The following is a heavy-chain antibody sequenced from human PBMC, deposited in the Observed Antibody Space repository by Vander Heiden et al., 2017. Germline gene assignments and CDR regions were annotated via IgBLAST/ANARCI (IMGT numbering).Heavy chain of an antibody. CDR3: ARRLGSGWYQTDY. CDR2: IYYSGST. J-gene: IGHJ4*02. Sequence: QLQLQESGPGLVQPSETLSLTCTVPGDSTSSSNYYWGWIRQPPGKGLEWIGSIYYSGSTYYNPSLKRRVTISVDTSKNQFSLRLSSVTAADTAVYYCARRLGSGWYQTDYWGQGTLVTVSS. CDR1: GDSTSSSNYY. D-gene: IGHD6-19*01. V-gene: IGHV4-39*01.